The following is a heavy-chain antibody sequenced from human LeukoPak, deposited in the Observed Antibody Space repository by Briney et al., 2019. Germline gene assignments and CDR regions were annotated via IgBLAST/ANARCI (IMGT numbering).Heavy chain of an antibody. D-gene: IGHD6-13*01. CDR3: AREGVGQQLVSGSFDY. J-gene: IGHJ4*02. V-gene: IGHV1-69*04. Sequence: ASVKVSCKASGGTFSSYAISWVRQAPGQGLEWMGRIIPILGIANYAQKFQGRVTITADKSTSTAYMELSSLRSEDTAVYYCAREGVGQQLVSGSFDYWGQGTLVTVSS. CDR1: GGTFSSYA. CDR2: IIPILGIA.